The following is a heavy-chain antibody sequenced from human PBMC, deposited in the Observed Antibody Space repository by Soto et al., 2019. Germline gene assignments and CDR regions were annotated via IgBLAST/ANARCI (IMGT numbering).Heavy chain of an antibody. V-gene: IGHV3-30*18. Sequence: QVQLVESGGGVVQPGRSLRLSCATSGFTFDAYGMHWVRQAPGKGLEWVTFVSYDGIDKFYAYSVKGRFLMSRDSSKNTVYLQMNSLTDADTAVYSCAKDDRGYIRSDYYGMDVWGQGPTVIVSS. CDR1: GFTFDAYG. D-gene: IGHD5-12*01. CDR3: AKDDRGYIRSDYYGMDV. J-gene: IGHJ6*02. CDR2: VSYDGIDK.